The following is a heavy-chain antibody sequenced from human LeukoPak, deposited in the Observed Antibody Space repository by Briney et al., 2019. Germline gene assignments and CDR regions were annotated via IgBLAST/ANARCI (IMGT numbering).Heavy chain of an antibody. CDR3: ARRVVVVPAAILQSRYFDL. D-gene: IGHD2-2*01. J-gene: IGHJ2*01. CDR1: GGSFSGYY. V-gene: IGHV4-34*01. Sequence: PSRTLSLTCAVYGGSFSGYYWRWIRQPPGKGLEWIGEINHSGSTNYNPSLKSRVTISVGTSKNQFSLKLSSVTAADTAVYYCARRVVVVPAAILQSRYFDLWGRGTLVTVSS. CDR2: INHSGST.